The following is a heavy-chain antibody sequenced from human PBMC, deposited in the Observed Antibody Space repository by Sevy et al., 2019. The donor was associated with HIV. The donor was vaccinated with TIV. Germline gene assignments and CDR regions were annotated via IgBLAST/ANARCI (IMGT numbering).Heavy chain of an antibody. D-gene: IGHD6-13*01. CDR3: ARVTSDSSSWYRYNWFDP. Sequence: GGSLRLSCAASGFTFSSYSMNWVRQAPGKGLEWVSSISSSSYIYYADSVKGRFTISRDNAKNSLYLQMNSLRAEDTAVYYCARVTSDSSSWYRYNWFDPWGQGTLVTVSS. V-gene: IGHV3-21*01. CDR1: GFTFSSYS. CDR2: ISSSSYI. J-gene: IGHJ5*02.